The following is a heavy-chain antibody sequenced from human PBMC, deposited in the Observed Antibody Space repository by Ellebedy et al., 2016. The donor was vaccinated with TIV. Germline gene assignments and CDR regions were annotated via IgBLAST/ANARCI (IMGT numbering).Heavy chain of an antibody. V-gene: IGHV3-13*01. D-gene: IGHD6-13*01. Sequence: GESLKISCAASGFTFSSYDMHWVRQPTGKGLEWVSAIGTAGDTYYPGSVKGRFTISRDNAKNSLYLQRNRLRAGDTGVYYCSRGEQQLVSGYYYYCGMDVWGQGTTVTVSS. CDR3: SRGEQQLVSGYYYYCGMDV. J-gene: IGHJ6*02. CDR1: GFTFSSYD. CDR2: IGTAGDT.